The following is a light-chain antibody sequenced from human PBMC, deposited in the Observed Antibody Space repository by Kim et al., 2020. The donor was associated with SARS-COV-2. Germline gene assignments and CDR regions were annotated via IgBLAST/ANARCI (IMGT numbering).Light chain of an antibody. J-gene: IGLJ1*01. CDR2: EVD. CDR1: SSDVGGYKY. Sequence: QYITISSPGASSDVGGYKYVSWNHQHPGKAPKLVIYEVDNRPSGVSIRFSGSKSGNTASLTISGLQAEDEADYYCSSYIRGSTNYVFGTGTKVNVL. V-gene: IGLV2-14*01. CDR3: SSYIRGSTNYV.